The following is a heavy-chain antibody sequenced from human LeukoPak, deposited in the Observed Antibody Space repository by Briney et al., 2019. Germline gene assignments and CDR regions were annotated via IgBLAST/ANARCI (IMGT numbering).Heavy chain of an antibody. CDR3: ARASSTVTTDY. V-gene: IGHV3-30-3*01. J-gene: IGHJ4*02. CDR1: GFTFSSYA. CDR2: ISYDGSNK. Sequence: PGGSLRLSCAASGFTFSSYAMHWVRQAPGKGLEWVAVISYDGSNKYYADSVKGRFTISRDNSKSTLYLQMNSLRAEDTAVYYCARASSTVTTDYWGQGTLVTVSS. D-gene: IGHD4-17*01.